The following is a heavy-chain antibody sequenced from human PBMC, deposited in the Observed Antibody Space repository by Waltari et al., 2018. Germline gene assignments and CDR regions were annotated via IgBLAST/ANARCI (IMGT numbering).Heavy chain of an antibody. Sequence: QVQLQQWGAGLLKPSETLSLTCAVYGGSFSGYFWRWLRQSPGKGLEWIGKINRDGSNKFNPSLKSRVAMSVDTIKSQISLRLSSVTAADAAVYYCARVGDYHGSGRFGLDVWGQGTRVTVSS. J-gene: IGHJ6*02. D-gene: IGHD3-10*01. CDR1: GGSFSGYF. CDR3: ARVGDYHGSGRFGLDV. CDR2: INRDGSN. V-gene: IGHV4-34*01.